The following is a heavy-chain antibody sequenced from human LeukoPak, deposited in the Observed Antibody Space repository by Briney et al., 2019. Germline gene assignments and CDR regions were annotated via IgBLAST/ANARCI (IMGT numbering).Heavy chain of an antibody. CDR1: GFTFSSFG. Sequence: GGSLRLSCAVSGFTFSSFGMQWVRQAPGKGLEWVALISYDGSNKHYADSVKGRFTISRDNSKNTLYLQMNGLRPEDTAVYYCAKDGAGSWFGEAAWGQGTLVTVSS. CDR2: ISYDGSNK. J-gene: IGHJ5*02. D-gene: IGHD6-13*01. V-gene: IGHV3-30*18. CDR3: AKDGAGSWFGEAA.